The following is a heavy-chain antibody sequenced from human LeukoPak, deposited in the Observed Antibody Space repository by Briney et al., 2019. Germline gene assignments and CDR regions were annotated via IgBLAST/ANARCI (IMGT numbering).Heavy chain of an antibody. CDR3: ARARGTVAFNWFDP. V-gene: IGHV3-30-3*01. Sequence: LGGSLRLSCAASGFTFSSYAMHWVRQAPGKGLEWVAVISYDGSNKYYADSVKGRFTISRDNSKNTLYLQMNSLRAEDTAVYYCARARGTVAFNWFDPWGQGTLVTVSS. CDR1: GFTFSSYA. CDR2: ISYDGSNK. J-gene: IGHJ5*02. D-gene: IGHD6-19*01.